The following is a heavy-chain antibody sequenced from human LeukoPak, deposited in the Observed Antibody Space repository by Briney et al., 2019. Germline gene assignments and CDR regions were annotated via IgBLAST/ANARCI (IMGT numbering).Heavy chain of an antibody. CDR1: GFTFDDYG. J-gene: IGHJ6*03. CDR3: ARVGAVYSSSWYAYYYYYYMDV. Sequence: GGSLRLSCAASGFTFDDYGMSWVRQAPGKGLEWVSGINWNGGSTGYADSVKGRFTISRDNAKNSLYLQMNSLRAEDTALYYCARVGAVYSSSWYAYYYYYYMDVWGKGTTVTVSS. CDR2: INWNGGST. V-gene: IGHV3-20*04. D-gene: IGHD6-13*01.